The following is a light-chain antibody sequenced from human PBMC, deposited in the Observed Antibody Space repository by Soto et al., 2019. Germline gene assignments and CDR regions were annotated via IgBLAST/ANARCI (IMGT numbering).Light chain of an antibody. V-gene: IGKV1-9*01. CDR3: QQLNSYPQT. Sequence: IQLTQSPSSLSASVGDRVTTTCQASRGISSYLAWYQQKPGKAPKLLVYSASTLQSGVPSRFSGSGSGPDFTLTISSLQPEDSATYFCQQLNSYPQTFGQGTRLEIK. CDR1: RGISSY. CDR2: SAS. J-gene: IGKJ5*01.